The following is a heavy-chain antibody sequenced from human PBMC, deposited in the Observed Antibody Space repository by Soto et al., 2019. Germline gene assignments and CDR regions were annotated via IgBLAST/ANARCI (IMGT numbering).Heavy chain of an antibody. CDR2: IKQDGSEK. CDR1: GFTFSSYW. V-gene: IGHV3-7*01. D-gene: IGHD2-15*01. CDR3: ARVVVVVAAQYSYYFDY. Sequence: PGGSLRLSCAASGFTFSSYWMSWVRQAPGKGLEWVANIKQDGSEKYYVDSVKGRFTISRDNAKNSLYLQMNSLRAEDTAVYYCARVVVVVAAQYSYYFDYWGQGTLVTVSS. J-gene: IGHJ4*02.